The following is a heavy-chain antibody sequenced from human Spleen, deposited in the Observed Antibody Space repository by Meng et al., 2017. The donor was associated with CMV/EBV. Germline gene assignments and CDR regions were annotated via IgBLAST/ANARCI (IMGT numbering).Heavy chain of an antibody. J-gene: IGHJ4*02. CDR1: GFTFSSYE. Sequence: GESLKISCAASGFTFSSYEMNWVRQAPGKGLEWVSYISSSGSTIFYADSVKGRFTISRDNAKKSLYLQMNSLRAEDTAVYYCARVERYSSSSPYVYWGRGTLVTVSS. CDR2: ISSSGSTI. CDR3: ARVERYSSSSPYVY. D-gene: IGHD6-6*01. V-gene: IGHV3-48*03.